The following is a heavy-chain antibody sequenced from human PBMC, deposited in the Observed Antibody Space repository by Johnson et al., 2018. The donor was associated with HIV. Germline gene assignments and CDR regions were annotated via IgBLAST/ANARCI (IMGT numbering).Heavy chain of an antibody. D-gene: IGHD2-8*02. CDR2: VSGSSSGI. CDR1: GFSLSDYY. J-gene: IGHJ3*02. Sequence: QEQLVESGGGLVKPGASLRLSCAASGFSLSDYYMSWIRQAPGKGLEWVSYVSGSSSGIYYADPVKGRFTISRDNAKNSLYLQMDSLRAEDTAVYYCARWGRGSIVLVVYARSDAFDIWGQGTMVTVSS. CDR3: ARWGRGSIVLVVYARSDAFDI. V-gene: IGHV3-11*04.